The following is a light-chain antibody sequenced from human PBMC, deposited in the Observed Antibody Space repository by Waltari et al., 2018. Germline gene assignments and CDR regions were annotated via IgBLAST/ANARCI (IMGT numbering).Light chain of an antibody. Sequence: VLTQSPGTLSLSPGERATLSCRASQRLTKNYLAWYQQKPGQAPRLLIYGSSSSASCISYRFSYSGSVTDFSLFISRLATEISTVYYSLSYNSAILYTF. CDR2: GSS. CDR1: QRLTKNY. J-gene: IGKJ2*01. CDR3: LSYNSAILYT. V-gene: IGKV3-20*01.